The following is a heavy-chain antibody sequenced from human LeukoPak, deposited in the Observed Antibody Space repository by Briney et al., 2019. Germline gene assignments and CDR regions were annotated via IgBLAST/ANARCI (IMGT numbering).Heavy chain of an antibody. D-gene: IGHD3-22*01. CDR2: ISGSGGST. Sequence: GGSLRLSCAASGFTFSSYVMNWVRQAPGKGLEWVSTISGSGGSTYYADSVKGRFTISRDNSKNTLYLEMNSRRAEDTAIYYCTKESSSGYFNWGQGTLVSVSS. J-gene: IGHJ4*02. CDR3: TKESSSGYFN. CDR1: GFTFSSYV. V-gene: IGHV3-23*01.